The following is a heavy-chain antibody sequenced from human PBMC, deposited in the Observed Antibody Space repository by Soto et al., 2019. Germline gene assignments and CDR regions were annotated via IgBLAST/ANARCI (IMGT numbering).Heavy chain of an antibody. CDR3: ARDHPHSYGVYYFDY. D-gene: IGHD5-18*01. CDR2: IYSSGST. Sequence: SETLSLTCTVSGGSIGNYYWNWIRQSPGKGLEWIGYIYSSGSTHYNPSLQNRVTISIDTSKNQVSLKVNSVAAADTAVYYCARDHPHSYGVYYFDYWGQGTPVTVSS. CDR1: GGSIGNYY. J-gene: IGHJ4*02. V-gene: IGHV4-59*01.